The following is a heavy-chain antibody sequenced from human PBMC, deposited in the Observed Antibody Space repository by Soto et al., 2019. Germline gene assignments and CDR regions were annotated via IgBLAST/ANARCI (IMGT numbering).Heavy chain of an antibody. V-gene: IGHV4-31*03. J-gene: IGHJ6*02. CDR2: IYYSGST. CDR1: GGSISTGGYY. Sequence: SETLSLTCTVSGGSISTGGYYWSWIRQHPGKGLEWIGYIYYSGSTYYNPSLKSRVTISVDTSKSQFSLKLSSVTAADTAVYYCARDRVVVVVAAMGKLDYYYYYGMDVWGQGTTVTVSS. D-gene: IGHD2-15*01. CDR3: ARDRVVVVVAAMGKLDYYYYYGMDV.